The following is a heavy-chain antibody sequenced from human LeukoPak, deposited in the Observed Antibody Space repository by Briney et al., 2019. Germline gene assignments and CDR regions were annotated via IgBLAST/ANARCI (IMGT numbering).Heavy chain of an antibody. CDR2: ISYDGSNK. CDR3: ASARYYGDSSFGAFDI. J-gene: IGHJ3*02. V-gene: IGHV3-30-3*01. Sequence: GRSLRLSCAASGFTFSSYAMHWVRQAPGKGLEWVAVISYDGSNKYYADSVKGRFTISRDNSKNTLYLQMNSLRAEDTAVYYCASARYYGDSSFGAFDIWGQGTMVTVSS. D-gene: IGHD4-17*01. CDR1: GFTFSSYA.